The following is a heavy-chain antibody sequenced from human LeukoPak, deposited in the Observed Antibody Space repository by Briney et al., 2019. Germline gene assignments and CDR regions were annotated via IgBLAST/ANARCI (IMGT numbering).Heavy chain of an antibody. CDR3: ARANYDFWSGYSNLRYYYYYMDV. V-gene: IGHV4-39*07. J-gene: IGHJ6*03. D-gene: IGHD3-3*01. CDR2: IYYSGTS. Sequence: PSETLSLTCTVSGGSIYNSIYYWGWIRQPPGKGLEWIGSIYYSGTSYYNPSLKSRVTISVDTSKNQFSLKLSSVTAADTAVYYCARANYDFWSGYSNLRYYYYYMDVWGKGTTVTVSS. CDR1: GGSIYNSIYY.